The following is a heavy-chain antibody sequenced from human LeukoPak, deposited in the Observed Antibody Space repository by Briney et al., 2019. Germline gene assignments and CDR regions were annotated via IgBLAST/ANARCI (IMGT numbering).Heavy chain of an antibody. CDR1: EFIVNNNY. CDR3: ARGLGSGSSPFDY. CDR2: IYSGGNT. V-gene: IGHV3-53*01. Sequence: GGSLRLSCAASEFIVNNNYMTWVRQAPGKGLEWVPVIYSGGNTYYADSVKGRFTIFRDNSKNSLYLQMNSLRAEDTAVYYCARGLGSGSSPFDYWGQGTLVTVSS. J-gene: IGHJ4*02. D-gene: IGHD3-10*01.